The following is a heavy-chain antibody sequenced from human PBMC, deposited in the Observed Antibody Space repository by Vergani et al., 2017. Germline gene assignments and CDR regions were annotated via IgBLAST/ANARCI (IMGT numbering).Heavy chain of an antibody. CDR1: GFNFDDYG. CDR3: AIHRAAGELDLWFDP. V-gene: IGHV3-20*01. Sequence: EVQLVESGGGVVRPGGSLRLSCAASGFNFDDYGMSWVRQAPGKGLEWVSVITWNGGSTCYADSVKGRFTISRDNAKNSLYLRKNSLRAEDTTVYHCAIHRAAGELDLWFDPWGQGTLVTVSS. J-gene: IGHJ5*02. D-gene: IGHD1-26*01. CDR2: ITWNGGST.